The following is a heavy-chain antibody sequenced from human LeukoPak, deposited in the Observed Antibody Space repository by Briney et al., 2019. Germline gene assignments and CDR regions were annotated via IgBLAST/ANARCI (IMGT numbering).Heavy chain of an antibody. CDR1: GFTFSNYS. J-gene: IGHJ3*02. CDR3: ARAKRNGFDI. V-gene: IGHV3-48*01. CDR2: IRSSSSTV. Sequence: GGSLRLSCEASGFTFSNYSMNWVRQAPGKGLEWVSYIRSSSSTVYYADSVKGRFTISRDNAKNSLYLQMNSLRAEDTAVYYCARAKRNGFDIWGQGTMVTVSS.